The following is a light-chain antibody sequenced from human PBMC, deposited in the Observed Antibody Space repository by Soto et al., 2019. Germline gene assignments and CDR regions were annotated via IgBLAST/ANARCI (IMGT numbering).Light chain of an antibody. J-gene: IGKJ4*01. CDR3: QQYYTAPIT. V-gene: IGKV4-1*01. CDR1: QSILSSSNNYNF. CDR2: WAS. Sequence: DIVMTQSPDSLAVSLGERATINCRSSQSILSSSNNYNFLSWYQQKAGQPPKLLIYWASTRESGVPDRFSGGGSGTDFTLTISSLQAEDVALYYCQQYYTAPITFGGGTKVEIK.